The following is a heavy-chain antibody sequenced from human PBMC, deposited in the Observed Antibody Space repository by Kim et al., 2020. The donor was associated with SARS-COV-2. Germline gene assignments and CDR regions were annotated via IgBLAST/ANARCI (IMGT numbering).Heavy chain of an antibody. J-gene: IGHJ3*02. V-gene: IGHV5-51*01. Sequence: GESLKISCQSSGYTFTTYWIGWVRQMPGKGLEWLGIIYPGDSETKYTPSFQGRVTISVDRSINTAYLQWSSLQASDTAMYYCARQDLYDNSEGLAFDIWGQGNMV. CDR1: GYTFTTYW. CDR2: IYPGDSET. D-gene: IGHD3-22*01. CDR3: ARQDLYDNSEGLAFDI.